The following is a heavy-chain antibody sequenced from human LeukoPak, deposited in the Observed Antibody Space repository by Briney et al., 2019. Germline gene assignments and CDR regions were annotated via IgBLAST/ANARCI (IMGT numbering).Heavy chain of an antibody. D-gene: IGHD4-17*01. Sequence: SETLSLTCTVSGGSISSSSYYWGWIRQPPGKGLEWIGSIYYSGSTYYNPSLKSRVTISVDTSKNQFSLKLSSVTAADTAVYYCARPRPSDYGDYRAPHFDLWGRGTLVTVSS. J-gene: IGHJ2*01. CDR2: IYYSGST. V-gene: IGHV4-39*01. CDR3: ARPRPSDYGDYRAPHFDL. CDR1: GGSISSSSYY.